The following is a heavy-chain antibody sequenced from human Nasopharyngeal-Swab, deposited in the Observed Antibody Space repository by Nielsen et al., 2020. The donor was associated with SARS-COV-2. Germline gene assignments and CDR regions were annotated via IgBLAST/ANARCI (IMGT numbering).Heavy chain of an antibody. CDR2: ISYDGSNK. CDR1: GFDFNNYG. Sequence: GESLKISCAASGFDFNNYGMHWVRQAPGKGLEWVAVISYDGSNKYYADSVKGRFTISRDNSKNTLYLQMNSLRAEDTAVYYCAKDPQYYDFWSGYAAATRTYYYYGMDVWGQGTLVTVSS. J-gene: IGHJ6*02. D-gene: IGHD3-3*01. V-gene: IGHV3-30*18. CDR3: AKDPQYYDFWSGYAAATRTYYYYGMDV.